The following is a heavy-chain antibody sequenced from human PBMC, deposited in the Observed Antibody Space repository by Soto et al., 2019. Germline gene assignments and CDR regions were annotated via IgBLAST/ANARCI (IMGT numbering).Heavy chain of an antibody. J-gene: IGHJ4*02. CDR3: AKVGSYGYWSNSYVEY. Sequence: QVQLVESGGGVVQPGSSLRLSCAVSGFTFRNYGMHWVRQAPGKGLEWVALISYDGSDQYYGESVKGRFTISRDSSKNTLYLDVSSLRLEDAAVYYCAKVGSYGYWSNSYVEYWGQGTMVTVSS. CDR1: GFTFRNYG. CDR2: ISYDGSDQ. V-gene: IGHV3-30*18. D-gene: IGHD5-18*01.